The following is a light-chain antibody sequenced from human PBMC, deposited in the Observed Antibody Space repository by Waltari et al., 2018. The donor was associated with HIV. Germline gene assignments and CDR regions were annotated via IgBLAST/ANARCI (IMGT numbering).Light chain of an antibody. CDR2: AAS. CDR3: QQSYSPLT. CDR1: QTISSY. Sequence: DIQMIQSPSSLSASVGDRVTITCRASQTISSYLNWYQQKPGKAPKLLIYAASSLQSGVPSRFSGSGSGTDFTLTISSLQPEDSATYYCQQSYSPLTFGGGTKVEIK. J-gene: IGKJ4*01. V-gene: IGKV1-39*01.